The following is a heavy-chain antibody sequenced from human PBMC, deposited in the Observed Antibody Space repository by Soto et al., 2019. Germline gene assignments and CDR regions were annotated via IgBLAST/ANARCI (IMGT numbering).Heavy chain of an antibody. J-gene: IGHJ6*02. CDR2: ISAYSGNK. V-gene: IGHV1-18*04. Sequence: QVQLMQSGVEVKKPGASVRVSCQASGYNFVNYGITWVRQAPGQGLEWLGWISAYSGNKNYAQNFQGRVTMTTDKSTSTAYMEVRSLRSDDTAVYFCARGGECSSTSCYNPNYYYGLGVWGQGTTVIVSS. D-gene: IGHD2-2*02. CDR3: ARGGECSSTSCYNPNYYYGLGV. CDR1: GYNFVNYG.